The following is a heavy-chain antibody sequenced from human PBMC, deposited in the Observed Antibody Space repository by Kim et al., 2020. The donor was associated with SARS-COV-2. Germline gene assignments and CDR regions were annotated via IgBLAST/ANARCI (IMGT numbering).Heavy chain of an antibody. CDR3: ARGLGESDY. Sequence: GNKGDAQRFQGRVTMTRNTSISTAYMELSSLRSEDTAVYYCARGLGESDYWGQGTLVTVSS. J-gene: IGHJ4*02. V-gene: IGHV1-8*01. D-gene: IGHD3-16*01. CDR2: GNK.